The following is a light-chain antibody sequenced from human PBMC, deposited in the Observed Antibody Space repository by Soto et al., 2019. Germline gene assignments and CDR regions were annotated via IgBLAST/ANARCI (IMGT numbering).Light chain of an antibody. J-gene: IGKJ1*01. CDR3: QQYDTSPLT. Sequence: EVMLTQSPGTLSLAAGERATLSCRASQSVSSNYLAWYQQKSGQAPRLLIYGASNRATGIPDRFSGSGSGTDFTLTIRRLEPEDFAVDYCQQYDTSPLTFGQGTKVEFK. V-gene: IGKV3-20*01. CDR1: QSVSSNY. CDR2: GAS.